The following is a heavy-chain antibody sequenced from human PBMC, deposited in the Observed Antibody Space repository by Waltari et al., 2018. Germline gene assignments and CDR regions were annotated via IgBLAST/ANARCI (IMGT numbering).Heavy chain of an antibody. D-gene: IGHD3-3*01. J-gene: IGHJ5*02. V-gene: IGHV4-59*01. Sequence: QVQLQESGPGLVKPSETLSLTCTVSGGSISSYYWSWIRQPPGKGLEWIGYIYYSGSTNYNPSLKSRVTISVDTSKNQFSLKLSSVTAADTAVYYCARGNYYDFWSGQNWFDPWGQGTLVTVSS. CDR1: GGSISSYY. CDR3: ARGNYYDFWSGQNWFDP. CDR2: IYYSGST.